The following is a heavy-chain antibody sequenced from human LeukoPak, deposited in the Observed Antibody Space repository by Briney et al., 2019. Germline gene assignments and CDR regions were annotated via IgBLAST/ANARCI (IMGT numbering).Heavy chain of an antibody. CDR3: ARGIAAAGTRGMDV. CDR2: INHSGST. D-gene: IGHD6-13*01. J-gene: IGHJ6*02. Sequence: PSETLSLTCAVYGGSFSGYYWSWIRQPPGKGLEWIGEINHSGSTNYNPSLKSRVTISVDTSKNQFSLKLSSVTAADTAVYYCARGIAAAGTRGMDVWGQGTTVTVSS. CDR1: GGSFSGYY. V-gene: IGHV4-34*01.